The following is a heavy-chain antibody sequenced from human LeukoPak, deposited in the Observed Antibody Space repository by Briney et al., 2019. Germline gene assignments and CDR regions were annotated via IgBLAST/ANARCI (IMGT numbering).Heavy chain of an antibody. CDR2: IKSKTDGGTR. CDR1: GFTSSNAW. V-gene: IGHV3-15*01. Sequence: GGSLTLSCAVSGFTSSNAWMSWVRQAPGKGLEWVGRIKSKTDGGTRDYAATVKGRFTISRDDSKNTLYLQMNSLKTEDTAVYYCTTFDYAAFLIWGQGTMVTVSS. CDR3: TTFDYAAFLI. D-gene: IGHD4/OR15-4a*01. J-gene: IGHJ3*02.